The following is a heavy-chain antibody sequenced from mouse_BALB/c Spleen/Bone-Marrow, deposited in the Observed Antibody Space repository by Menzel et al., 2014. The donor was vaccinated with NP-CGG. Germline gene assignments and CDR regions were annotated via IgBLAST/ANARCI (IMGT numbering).Heavy chain of an antibody. CDR2: ISTYSGNT. CDR1: GYTFTDYA. V-gene: IGHV1-67*01. CDR3: ARSYYGNYYAMDY. J-gene: IGHJ4*01. Sequence: VKLMESGPELVRPGVSVKISCKGSGYTFTDYAMHWVKQSHAKSLEWIGVISTYSGNTSYNQKFKGKATMTVDKSSSTAYMELARLTSEDSAIYYCARSYYGNYYAMDYWGQGTSVTASS. D-gene: IGHD1-1*01.